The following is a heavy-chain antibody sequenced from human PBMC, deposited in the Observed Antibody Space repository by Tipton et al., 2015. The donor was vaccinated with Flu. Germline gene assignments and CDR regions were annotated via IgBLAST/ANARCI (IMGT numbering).Heavy chain of an antibody. CDR2: IYTSWST. D-gene: IGHD6-13*01. CDR1: GGSISSYY. CDR3: ASEGSSWYRHWYYGMDV. V-gene: IGHV4-4*07. J-gene: IGHJ6*02. Sequence: TLSLTCTVSGGSISSYYWSWIRQPAGKGLEWIGRIYTSWSTNYNPSLKSRVTMSVDTSKNQFSLKLSSVTAADTAVYYCASEGSSWYRHWYYGMDVWGQGTTVTVSS.